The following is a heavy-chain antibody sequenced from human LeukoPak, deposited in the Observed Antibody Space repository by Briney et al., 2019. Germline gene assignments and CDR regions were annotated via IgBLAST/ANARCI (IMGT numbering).Heavy chain of an antibody. J-gene: IGHJ4*02. CDR3: ARVTLVSYDSSGYPFDY. V-gene: IGHV1-2*02. Sequence: GASVKVSCKASGYTFTGHLMHWVRQAPGQGLEWMGWINPNSGGTNYAQKFQGRVTMTRDTSISTAYMELSRLRSDDTAVYYCARVTLVSYDSSGYPFDYWGQGTLVTVSS. CDR2: INPNSGGT. CDR1: GYTFTGHL. D-gene: IGHD3-22*01.